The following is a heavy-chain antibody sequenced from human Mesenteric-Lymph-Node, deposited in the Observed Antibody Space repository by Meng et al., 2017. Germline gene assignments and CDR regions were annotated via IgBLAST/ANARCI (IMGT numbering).Heavy chain of an antibody. D-gene: IGHD6-19*01. J-gene: IGHJ4*02. V-gene: IGHV1-2*06. Sequence: QVQLVQSGAEVKKPGASVKVSCKASGYTFTGYYMHWVRQAPGQGLEWMGRINPNSGGTNYAQKFQGRVTMTRDTSISTAYMGLSSLTYEDTAVYYCARSDLSGWGHLVDSWGQGSLVTVSS. CDR2: INPNSGGT. CDR3: ARSDLSGWGHLVDS. CDR1: GYTFTGYY.